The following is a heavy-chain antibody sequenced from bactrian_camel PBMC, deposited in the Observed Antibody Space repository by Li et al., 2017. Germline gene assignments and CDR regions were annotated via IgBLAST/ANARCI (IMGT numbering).Heavy chain of an antibody. D-gene: IGHD2*01. CDR1: WYRAEAFC. V-gene: IGHV3S1*01. CDR3: AADIVVALPMGLAYNF. CDR2: IYSRGPPT. J-gene: IGHJ4*01. Sequence: QVQLVESGGGSVQAGGSLRLTSEASWYRAEAFCMGWSRQAPGKERERVATIYSRGPPTYYSSSVKGRFTISKDNAKNTLYLQMNNLKPEDSAMYYCAADIVVALPMGLAYNFWGQGTQVTVS.